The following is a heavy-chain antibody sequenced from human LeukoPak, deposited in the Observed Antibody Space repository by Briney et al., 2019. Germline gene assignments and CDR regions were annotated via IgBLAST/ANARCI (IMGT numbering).Heavy chain of an antibody. CDR2: IYHSGST. Sequence: SETLSLTCAVSGYSISSGYYWGWIRQPPGKGLEWIGSIYHSGSTYYNPSLKSRVTISVDTSKNQFSLKLSSVTAADTAVYYCARVGLGFDYWGQGTLVTVSS. J-gene: IGHJ4*02. V-gene: IGHV4-38-2*01. D-gene: IGHD1-26*01. CDR1: GYSISSGYY. CDR3: ARVGLGFDY.